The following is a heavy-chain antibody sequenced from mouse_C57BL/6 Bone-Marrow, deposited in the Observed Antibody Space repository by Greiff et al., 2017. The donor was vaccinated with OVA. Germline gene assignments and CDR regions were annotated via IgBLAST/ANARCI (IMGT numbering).Heavy chain of an antibody. CDR1: GYSITSGYY. CDR2: ISYDGSN. CDR3: ARDHYYYGSSYAWFAY. J-gene: IGHJ3*01. Sequence: EVKLLESGPGLVKPSQSLSLTCSVTGYSITSGYYWNWIRQFPGNKLEWMGYISYDGSNNYNPSLKNRISITRDTSKNQFFLKLNSVTTEDTATYYCARDHYYYGSSYAWFAYWGQGTLVTVSA. V-gene: IGHV3-6*01. D-gene: IGHD1-1*01.